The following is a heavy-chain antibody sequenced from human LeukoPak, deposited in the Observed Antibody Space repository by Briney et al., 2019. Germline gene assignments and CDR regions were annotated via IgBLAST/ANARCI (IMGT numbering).Heavy chain of an antibody. CDR1: GCTLSGYS. D-gene: IGHD2/OR15-2a*01. V-gene: IGHV3-48*02. Sequence: PGGSLRLSCAASGCTLSGYSMNWVRQAPGKGLEWVSFIISSGGTIYYADSVKGRFTISRDNVKNSLYLQMNSLRDEDTAVYYCARDFSNAFDIWGQGTMVTVSS. CDR3: ARDFSNAFDI. J-gene: IGHJ3*02. CDR2: IISSGGTI.